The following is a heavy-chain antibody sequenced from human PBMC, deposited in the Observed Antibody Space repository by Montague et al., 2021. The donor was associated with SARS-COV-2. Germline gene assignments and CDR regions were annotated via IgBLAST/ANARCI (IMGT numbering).Heavy chain of an antibody. CDR1: GGSISSGSYY. Sequence: TLSLTCTVSGGSISSGSYYWSWVRQPAGKALEWIGRFYTSGSTNYNPSLKSRVTISVDTSKNQFSLKLISVTAADTAVYFCAREDRWNWLDPWGQGVLVTVSS. V-gene: IGHV4-61*02. J-gene: IGHJ5*02. CDR2: FYTSGST. CDR3: AREDRWNWLDP. D-gene: IGHD5-24*01.